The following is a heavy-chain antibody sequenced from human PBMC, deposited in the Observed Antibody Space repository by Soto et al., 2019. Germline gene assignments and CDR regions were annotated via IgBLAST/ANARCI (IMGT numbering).Heavy chain of an antibody. V-gene: IGHV3-30*18. J-gene: IGHJ4*02. CDR3: ANVEGGAYPDFDF. Sequence: GGSLRLSCEASGFTFSSYGMHWVRQAPGKGLEWVAVISYDGSKKYYADSVKGRFTISRDNSKNTLYLQMNSLRAEDRAVYYCANVEGGAYPDFDFWGQGTLVTVSS. D-gene: IGHD1-26*01. CDR1: GFTFSSYG. CDR2: ISYDGSKK.